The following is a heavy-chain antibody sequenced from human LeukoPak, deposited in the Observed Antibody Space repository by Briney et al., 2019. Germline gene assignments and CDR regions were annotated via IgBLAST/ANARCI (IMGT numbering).Heavy chain of an antibody. Sequence: GGSLRLSCAASGFTVSSNYMSRVRQAPGKGLEWVSVIYSGGSTYYADSVKGRFTISRDNSKNTLYLQMNSLRAEDTAVYYCARDYGGNVFDYWGQGTLVTVSS. CDR3: ARDYGGNVFDY. V-gene: IGHV3-53*01. CDR1: GFTVSSNY. CDR2: IYSGGST. D-gene: IGHD4-23*01. J-gene: IGHJ4*02.